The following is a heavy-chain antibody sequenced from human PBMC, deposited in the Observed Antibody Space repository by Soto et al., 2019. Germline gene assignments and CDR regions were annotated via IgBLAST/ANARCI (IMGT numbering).Heavy chain of an antibody. CDR2: ISYDGSNK. D-gene: IGHD6-19*01. CDR3: ARDYFASGWSALFYYYGMDV. V-gene: IGHV3-30-3*01. J-gene: IGHJ6*02. Sequence: GGSLRLSCAASGFTFSSYAMHWVRQAPGKGLEWVAVISYDGSNKYYADSVKGRFTISRDNSKNTLYLQMNSLRAEDTAVYYCARDYFASGWSALFYYYGMDVWGQGTTVTVSS. CDR1: GFTFSSYA.